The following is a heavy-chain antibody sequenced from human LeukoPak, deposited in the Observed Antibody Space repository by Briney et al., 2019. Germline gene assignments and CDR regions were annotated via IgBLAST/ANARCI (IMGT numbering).Heavy chain of an antibody. CDR2: ISGSGGST. J-gene: IGHJ4*02. Sequence: GGSLRLSCAASGFTFSSYAMSWVRQAPGKGLEWVSAISGSGGSTYYADSVKGRFTISRDDSKNTLYLQMNSLRAEDTAVYYCAKGYYYDSSGYYYFDYWGQGTLVTVSS. V-gene: IGHV3-23*01. CDR3: AKGYYYDSSGYYYFDY. CDR1: GFTFSSYA. D-gene: IGHD3-22*01.